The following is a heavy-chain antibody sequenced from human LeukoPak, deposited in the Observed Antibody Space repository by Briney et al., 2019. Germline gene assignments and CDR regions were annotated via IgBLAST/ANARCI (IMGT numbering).Heavy chain of an antibody. Sequence: ASVKVSCKASGYTFTGYYMHWVRQAPGQGLEWMGWINPNSGGTNYAQKFQGRVTMTRDTSISTAYMELSRLRSDDTAVYYCARDLSRQACSSTSCLSNYYYGMDVWGQGTSVTVSS. V-gene: IGHV1-2*02. CDR2: INPNSGGT. CDR1: GYTFTGYY. D-gene: IGHD2-2*01. J-gene: IGHJ6*02. CDR3: ARDLSRQACSSTSCLSNYYYGMDV.